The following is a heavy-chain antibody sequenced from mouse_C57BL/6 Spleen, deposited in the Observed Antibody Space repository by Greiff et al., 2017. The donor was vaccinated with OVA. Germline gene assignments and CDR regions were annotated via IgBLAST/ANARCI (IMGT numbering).Heavy chain of an antibody. Sequence: ESGPGLVKPSQSLSLTCSVTGYSITSGYYWNWIRQFPGNKLEWMGYISYDGSNNYNQSIKNRISITPDTSKNQFVLKLNSVTTEDTATYYCAREGLYYGSSYGYFDYWGQGTTLTVSS. CDR1: GYSITSGYY. J-gene: IGHJ2*01. V-gene: IGHV3-6*01. D-gene: IGHD1-1*01. CDR2: ISYDGSN. CDR3: AREGLYYGSSYGYFDY.